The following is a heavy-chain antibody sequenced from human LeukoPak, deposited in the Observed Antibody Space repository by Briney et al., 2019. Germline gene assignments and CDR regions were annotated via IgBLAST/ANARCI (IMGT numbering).Heavy chain of an antibody. J-gene: IGHJ4*02. CDR2: INSDGSST. D-gene: IGHD6-13*01. CDR1: GFTFSSYW. Sequence: GGSLRLSCAASGFTFSSYWMHWVRQAPGKGLVWVSRINSDGSSTSYADSVKGRFAISRDNAKNTLYLQMNSLRAEDTAVYYCARHPTYSSTWFGLDYWGQGTLVTVSS. V-gene: IGHV3-74*01. CDR3: ARHPTYSSTWFGLDY.